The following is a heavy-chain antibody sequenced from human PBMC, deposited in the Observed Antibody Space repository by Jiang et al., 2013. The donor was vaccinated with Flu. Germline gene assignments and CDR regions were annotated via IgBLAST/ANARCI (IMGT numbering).Heavy chain of an antibody. CDR3: ARHSGGYYENFFDY. V-gene: IGHV4-4*02. Sequence: GSGLVKPSGTLSLTCAVSGVSISDTNWWSWVRQPPGKGLDWIGEVSQSGTTNYNPFLKRRVSISVDKSKNQLSLILKSVTAADTAVYFCARHSGGYYENFFDY. J-gene: IGHJ4*01. D-gene: IGHD3-22*01. CDR1: GVSISDTNW. CDR2: VSQSGTT.